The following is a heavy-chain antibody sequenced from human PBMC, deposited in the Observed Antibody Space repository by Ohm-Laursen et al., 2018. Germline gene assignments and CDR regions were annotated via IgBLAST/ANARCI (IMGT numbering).Heavy chain of an antibody. CDR1: AFTFSRYA. CDR2: ISGSGGSI. Sequence: SLRLSCAASAFTFSRYAMSWVRQAPGKGLEWVSGISGSGGSIYYADSVRGRFTTSRDNSKNTLYLQMNSLRAEDTAVYYCAKDDYYDSSGYYYFDPWGQGTLVTVSS. J-gene: IGHJ5*02. D-gene: IGHD3-22*01. V-gene: IGHV3-23*01. CDR3: AKDDYYDSSGYYYFDP.